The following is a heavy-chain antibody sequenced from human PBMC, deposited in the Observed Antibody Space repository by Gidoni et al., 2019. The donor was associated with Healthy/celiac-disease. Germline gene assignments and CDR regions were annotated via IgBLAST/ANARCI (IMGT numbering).Heavy chain of an antibody. CDR3: ARDLAATLFHDY. CDR2: ISSSSSYI. D-gene: IGHD2-15*01. Sequence: EVQLVESGGGLVKPGGSLTISWAAPGLPFSSYSMNWVRQAPGKGLEWVSSISSSSSYIYYADSVKGRFTISRDNAKNSLYLQMNSLRAEDTAVYYCARDLAATLFHDYWGQGTLVTVSS. V-gene: IGHV3-21*01. CDR1: GLPFSSYS. J-gene: IGHJ4*02.